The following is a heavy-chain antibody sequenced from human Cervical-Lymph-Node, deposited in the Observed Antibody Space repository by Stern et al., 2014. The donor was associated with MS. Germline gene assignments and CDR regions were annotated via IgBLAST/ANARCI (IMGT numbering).Heavy chain of an antibody. D-gene: IGHD1-26*01. CDR2: ISYDGSYK. Sequence: VQLVESGGGVVQPGRSLRLSCAASGFPFSKYGIHWVRQAPGTGLEWLAVISYDGSYKNYADSVRGRFTISRDNPRNTVFLQMNSLRAEDTAVYQCAREYTTSSKVYGMDVWGQGTTVTVSS. CDR1: GFPFSKYG. V-gene: IGHV3-30*19. J-gene: IGHJ6*02. CDR3: AREYTTSSKVYGMDV.